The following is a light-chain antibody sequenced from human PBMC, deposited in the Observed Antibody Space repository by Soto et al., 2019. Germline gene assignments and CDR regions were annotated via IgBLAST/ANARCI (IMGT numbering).Light chain of an antibody. Sequence: QSVLTQPASVSGFPGQPITISCTGTSSDVGGYNYVSWYQQHPGKAPQFIIYDVSNRPSGVSHRFSGSKSGNTASLTIFGLQAEDEADYYCSSFTSSSTLVFGGGTKVTVL. CDR2: DVS. CDR3: SSFTSSSTLV. V-gene: IGLV2-14*01. CDR1: SSDVGGYNY. J-gene: IGLJ2*01.